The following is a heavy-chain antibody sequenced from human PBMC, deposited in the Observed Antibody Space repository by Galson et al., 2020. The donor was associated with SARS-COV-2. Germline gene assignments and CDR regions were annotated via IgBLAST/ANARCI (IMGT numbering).Heavy chain of an antibody. J-gene: IGHJ6*02. Sequence: GGSLRLSCAASGFTFNSYGMHWVRQAPGKGLEWVAVISYDGSNKYYADSVKGRFTISRDNSKNTLYLQMTSLRAEDTAVYYCAASGGGYYYYGMDVWGQGTTVTVSS. V-gene: IGHV3-30*03. CDR3: AASGGGYYYYGMDV. D-gene: IGHD3-22*01. CDR2: ISYDGSNK. CDR1: GFTFNSYG.